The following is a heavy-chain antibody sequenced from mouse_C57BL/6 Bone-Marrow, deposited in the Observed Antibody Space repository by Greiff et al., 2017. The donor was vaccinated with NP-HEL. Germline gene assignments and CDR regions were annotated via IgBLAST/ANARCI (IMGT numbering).Heavy chain of an antibody. CDR2: INPNNGGT. Sequence: EVQLQQSGPELVKPGASVKMSCKASGYTFTDYNMHWVKQSHGKSLEWIGYINPNNGGTSYNQKFKGKATLTVNKSSSTAYMELRSLTSEDSAVYYCARGAAYYSNYGFAYWGQGTLVTVSA. V-gene: IGHV1-22*01. J-gene: IGHJ3*01. D-gene: IGHD2-5*01. CDR3: ARGAAYYSNYGFAY. CDR1: GYTFTDYN.